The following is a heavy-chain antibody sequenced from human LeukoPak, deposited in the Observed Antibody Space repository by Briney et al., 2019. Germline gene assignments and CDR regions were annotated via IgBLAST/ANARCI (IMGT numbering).Heavy chain of an antibody. CDR3: ARSSDYYGSGSYAPLGYGMDV. J-gene: IGHJ6*02. D-gene: IGHD3-10*01. CDR1: GFTFSDYY. V-gene: IGHV3-11*01. CDR2: ISSTGGTI. Sequence: GGSLRLSCVVSGFTFSDYYLSWIRQAPGKGLEWLSYISSTGGTIFYADSVRGRFTISRDNAKKSLYLEMNSLRAEDTAVYYCARSSDYYGSGSYAPLGYGMDVWGQGTTVIVSS.